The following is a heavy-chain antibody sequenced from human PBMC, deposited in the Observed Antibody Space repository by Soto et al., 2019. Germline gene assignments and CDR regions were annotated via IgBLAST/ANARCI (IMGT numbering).Heavy chain of an antibody. V-gene: IGHV4-39*01. CDR3: AGKVYCSSTSCYYYYYYMDV. CDR1: GGSISSSSYY. J-gene: IGHJ6*03. Sequence: QLQLQESGPGLVKPSETLSLTCTVSGGSISSSSYYWGWIRQPPGKGLEWIGSILYSGSTYYNPSPKSRVTISVDTSKNQFSLKLSSVTAADTAVYYCAGKVYCSSTSCYYYYYYMDVWGKGTTVTVSS. D-gene: IGHD2-2*01. CDR2: ILYSGST.